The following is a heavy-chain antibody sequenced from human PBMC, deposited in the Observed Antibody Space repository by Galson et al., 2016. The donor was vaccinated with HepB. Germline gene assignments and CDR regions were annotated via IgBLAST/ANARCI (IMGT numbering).Heavy chain of an antibody. V-gene: IGHV4-61*08. CDR1: GDSVGSSAHY. CDR3: AREPTDGHPNWFDP. D-gene: IGHD2-8*01. J-gene: IGHJ5*02. Sequence: SETLSLTCTVAGDSVGSSAHYWSWLRQRPGKGLEWIGYIYWSGRTYYNPSLSDRLMLSVDPPKNEFSLRLRSVTAADTGVYYCAREPTDGHPNWFDPWGQGILVTVAS. CDR2: IYWSGRT.